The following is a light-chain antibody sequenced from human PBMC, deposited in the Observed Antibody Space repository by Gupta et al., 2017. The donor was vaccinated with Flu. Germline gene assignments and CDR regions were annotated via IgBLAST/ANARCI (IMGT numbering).Light chain of an antibody. CDR2: AAS. J-gene: IGKJ4*01. CDR1: QGISYH. V-gene: IGKV1-27*01. Sequence: PSSLSASVGDRVTISCRASQGISYHLAWYQQKPRKAPNLLIYAASTVQSGVPSRFSGSGSGTDFTLTISSLQPEDIATYYCQRESNTPFTFGGGTKVEI. CDR3: QRESNTPFT.